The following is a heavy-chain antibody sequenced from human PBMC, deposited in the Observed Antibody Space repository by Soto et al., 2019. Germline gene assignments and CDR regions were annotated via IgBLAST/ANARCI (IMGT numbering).Heavy chain of an antibody. D-gene: IGHD5-18*01. CDR2: ISAYNGNT. CDR1: GYTFTSYG. CDR3: ARSSAMANDAFDI. V-gene: IGHV1-18*01. Sequence: ASVKVSCKYSGYTFTSYGIIWVRQAPGQGLEWMGWISAYNGNTNYAQKLQGRVTMTTDTSTSTAYMELRSLRSDDTAVYYCARSSAMANDAFDIWGQGTMVTVSS. J-gene: IGHJ3*02.